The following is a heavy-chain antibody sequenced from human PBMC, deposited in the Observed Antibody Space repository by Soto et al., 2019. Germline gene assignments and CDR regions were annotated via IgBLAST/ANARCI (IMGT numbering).Heavy chain of an antibody. J-gene: IGHJ4*02. V-gene: IGHV3-9*01. CDR1: GFTFDDYA. CDR2: ISWNSGSI. CDR3: AKDSLPFYQLLSSSPTYYFDY. Sequence: GGSLRLSCAASGFTFDDYAMHWVRQAPGKGLEWVSGISWNSGSIGYADSVKGRFTISRDNAKNSLYLQMNSLRAEDTALYYCAKDSLPFYQLLSSSPTYYFDYWGQGTLVTVSS. D-gene: IGHD2-2*01.